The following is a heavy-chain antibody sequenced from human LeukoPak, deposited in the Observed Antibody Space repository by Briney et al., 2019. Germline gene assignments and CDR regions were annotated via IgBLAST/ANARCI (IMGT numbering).Heavy chain of an antibody. CDR3: ARAVSQLWLPCAY. Sequence: GGSLRLSCAASGFTFSSYWMHWVRHAPGKGLVWVSRINSDGSYTTYADSVKGRFTISRVNAKNTLYLQMNSLGADDTAVYYCARAVSQLWLPCAYWGQGTLVTVSS. D-gene: IGHD5-18*01. V-gene: IGHV3-74*01. CDR2: INSDGSYT. CDR1: GFTFSSYW. J-gene: IGHJ4*02.